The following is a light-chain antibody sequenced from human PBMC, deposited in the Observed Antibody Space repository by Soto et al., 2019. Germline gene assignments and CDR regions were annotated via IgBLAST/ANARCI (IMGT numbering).Light chain of an antibody. CDR3: SSYTSSYTRV. CDR2: DVT. Sequence: QSALTQPASVSGSPGQSITISCTGTSSDVGGFNYVSWFQQYPGKAPKVMIYDVTNRPSGVSNRFSGSKSGNTASLTISGLQAEDEADYYCSSYTSSYTRVFGGGTKLTVL. J-gene: IGLJ2*01. CDR1: SSDVGGFNY. V-gene: IGLV2-14*01.